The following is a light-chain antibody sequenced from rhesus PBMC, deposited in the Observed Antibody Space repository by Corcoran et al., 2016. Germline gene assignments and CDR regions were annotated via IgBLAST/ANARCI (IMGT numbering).Light chain of an antibody. CDR3: QQGNSLPFT. CDR1: SSVSTS. J-gene: IGKJ3*01. CDR2: RTS. V-gene: IGKV3-42*01. Sequence: EIVLTQSPTSMAVSQGERVTISCTASSSVSTSYLHWFQQKPGFHPRLLGYRTSSLASGVPARFSGIGSGTSYTLTISSMESEDAANYYCQQGNSLPFTFGPVTKLDNK.